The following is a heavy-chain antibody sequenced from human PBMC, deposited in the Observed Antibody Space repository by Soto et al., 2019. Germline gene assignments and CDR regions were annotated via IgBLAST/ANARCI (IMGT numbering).Heavy chain of an antibody. V-gene: IGHV4-34*01. CDR3: ARVSGIYYYGMDV. Sequence: QVQLQQWGAGLLKPSATLSLTCAVFGGSFSGYYWSWIRQPQGNGLEWIGEINHSGSTNYNPSLKSRVTISVDTSKNQFALKLSSVTAADTAVYYCARVSGIYYYGMDVWGQGTTVTVSS. CDR2: INHSGST. CDR1: GGSFSGYY. J-gene: IGHJ6*02. D-gene: IGHD3-10*01.